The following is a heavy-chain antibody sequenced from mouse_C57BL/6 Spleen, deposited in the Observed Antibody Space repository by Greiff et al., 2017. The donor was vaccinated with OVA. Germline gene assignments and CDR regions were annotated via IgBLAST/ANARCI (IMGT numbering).Heavy chain of an antibody. CDR2: IAPSDSYT. CDR3: ARKYYYTRDY. Sequence: QVQLQQPGAELVMPGASVKLSCKASGYTFTNYWMHWVKQRPGQGLEWIGEIAPSDSYTNYNQKFKGQSTLTVDKSSSTAYMQLSTLTSEDSAVYYCARKYYYTRDYWGQGTSVTVSS. J-gene: IGHJ4*01. V-gene: IGHV1-69*01. CDR1: GYTFTNYW.